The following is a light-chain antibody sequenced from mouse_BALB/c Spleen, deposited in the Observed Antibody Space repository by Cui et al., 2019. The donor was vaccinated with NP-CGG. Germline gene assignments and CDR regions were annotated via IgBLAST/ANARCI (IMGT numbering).Light chain of an antibody. V-gene: IGLV1*01. J-gene: IGLJ1*01. CDR1: TGAVTTSNY. Sequence: AVVPQESGLTTTPGETVTLTGRSSTGAVTTSNYANWVQEKPDQLFTGLIGGTNNRAPGVPARFSGSPIGDKAALTITGAQTEDEAIYFCALWYSNHWVFGGGTKLTVL. CDR2: GTN. CDR3: ALWYSNHWV.